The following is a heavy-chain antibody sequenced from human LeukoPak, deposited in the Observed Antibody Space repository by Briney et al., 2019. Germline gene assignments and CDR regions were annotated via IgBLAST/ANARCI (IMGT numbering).Heavy chain of an antibody. J-gene: IGHJ4*02. CDR3: ARAYCGGDCYSSGRYFDY. Sequence: GGSLRLSCAASGFTFSDYYMSWIRQAPGKGLEWVSYISSSGSTIYYADSVKGRFTISRDNAKSSLYLQMNSLRAEDTAVYYCARAYCGGDCYSSGRYFDYWGQGTLVTVSS. D-gene: IGHD2-21*02. CDR2: ISSSGSTI. V-gene: IGHV3-11*01. CDR1: GFTFSDYY.